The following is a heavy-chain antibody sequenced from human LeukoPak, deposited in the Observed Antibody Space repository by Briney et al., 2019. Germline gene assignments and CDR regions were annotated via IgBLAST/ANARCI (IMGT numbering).Heavy chain of an antibody. D-gene: IGHD6-13*01. Sequence: AETLSLTCTVSGGSIISTTYYWGWLRQPPGKGLEWFVSVYYSESTYYQSSLKSRVTMSIYTSKNQLSRKLSSVTAADTAVYYCARPGPTATGTVWEYGGQGTLVTASS. J-gene: IGHJ4*02. CDR1: GGSIISTTYY. CDR3: ARPGPTATGTVWEY. V-gene: IGHV4-39*01. CDR2: VYYSEST.